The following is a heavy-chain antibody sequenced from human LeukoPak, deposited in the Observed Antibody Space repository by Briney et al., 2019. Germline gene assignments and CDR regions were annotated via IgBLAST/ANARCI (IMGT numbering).Heavy chain of an antibody. CDR1: GYSFTSCW. Sequence: GESLKISCKGSGYSFTSCWIGWVRQMSGKGLEWMGIICPDDSDTRYSPSFQGQVTISADKSISTAYLQWSSLKASDTAMYYCARVPGGRDGNNFVDYWGQRTLVTVSS. CDR2: ICPDDSDT. D-gene: IGHD5-24*01. J-gene: IGHJ4*02. CDR3: ARVPGGRDGNNFVDY. V-gene: IGHV5-51*01.